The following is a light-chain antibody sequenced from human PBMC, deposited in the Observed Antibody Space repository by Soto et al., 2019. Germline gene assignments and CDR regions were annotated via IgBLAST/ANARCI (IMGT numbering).Light chain of an antibody. Sequence: IVLTQSPCTLSLSPGARATLSCRASQSVFNNHIGWYQQKPGQAPRRLIFGASTRATGIPARFSGSGSGTDFTLTISSLQFEDFAVYYCQQYNNWPRTFGQGTKVDIK. CDR2: GAS. CDR1: QSVFNN. V-gene: IGKV3-15*01. CDR3: QQYNNWPRT. J-gene: IGKJ1*01.